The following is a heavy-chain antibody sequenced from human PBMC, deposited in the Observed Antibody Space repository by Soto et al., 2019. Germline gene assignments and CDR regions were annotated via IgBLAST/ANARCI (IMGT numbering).Heavy chain of an antibody. CDR3: ANGWGYNSGWYNWFDP. V-gene: IGHV3-23*01. Sequence: EVQLLESGGGLVQPGGSLRLSCAASGFTFSSYAMIWVRQAPGKGLEWVSTIGGSGGTTYYADSVKGRFTIFRDNSKNTLYLQMNSLRAEDTAVYYCANGWGYNSGWYNWFDPWGQGTLVTVSS. D-gene: IGHD6-19*01. J-gene: IGHJ5*02. CDR2: IGGSGGTT. CDR1: GFTFSSYA.